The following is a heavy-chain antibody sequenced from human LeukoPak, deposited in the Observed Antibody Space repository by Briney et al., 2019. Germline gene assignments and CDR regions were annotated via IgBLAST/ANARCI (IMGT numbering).Heavy chain of an antibody. CDR1: GFTFSNAC. D-gene: IGHD5-18*01. Sequence: TGGSLRLSCAASGFTFSNACMSWVRQAPGKGLEWVGHIKGKSDGGTTDYAAPVQGRFTISRDDSKNTVFVQMNSLKTEDTAVYYCTTGTWIQLWLADYWGQGTLVTVSS. V-gene: IGHV3-15*01. CDR2: IKGKSDGGTT. J-gene: IGHJ4*02. CDR3: TTGTWIQLWLADY.